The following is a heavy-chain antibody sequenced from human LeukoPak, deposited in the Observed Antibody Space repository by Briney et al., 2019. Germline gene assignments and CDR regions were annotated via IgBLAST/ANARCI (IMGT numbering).Heavy chain of an antibody. J-gene: IGHJ6*03. Sequence: GGSLRLSCAASGFTFSSYSMNWVRQAPGKGLEWVSSISSSSSYIYYADSVKGRFTISRDNAKNSLYLQMNSLRAEDTAVYYCARDFPYYDYVWGSTHDNYCYMDVWGKGTTVTISS. V-gene: IGHV3-21*04. D-gene: IGHD3-16*01. CDR2: ISSSSSYI. CDR3: ARDFPYYDYVWGSTHDNYCYMDV. CDR1: GFTFSSYS.